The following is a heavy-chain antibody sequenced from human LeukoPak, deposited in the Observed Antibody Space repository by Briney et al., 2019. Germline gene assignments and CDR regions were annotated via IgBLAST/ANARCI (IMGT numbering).Heavy chain of an antibody. V-gene: IGHV3-21*01. Sequence: GGSLRLSCAASGFTFSSYSMNWVRQAPGKGLEWVSSISSSSYIYYADSVKGRFTISRDNAKNSPYLQMNSLRAEDTAVYYCARQGITIFGVVNDYWGQGTLVTVSS. D-gene: IGHD3-3*01. CDR1: GFTFSSYS. CDR2: ISSSSYI. J-gene: IGHJ4*02. CDR3: ARQGITIFGVVNDY.